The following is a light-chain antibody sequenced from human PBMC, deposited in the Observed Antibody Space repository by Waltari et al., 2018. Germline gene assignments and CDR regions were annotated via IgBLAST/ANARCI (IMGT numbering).Light chain of an antibody. CDR2: WAS. J-gene: IGKJ2*01. CDR1: QSVVFSSNNKTY. V-gene: IGKV4-1*01. Sequence: DIVLTQSPEYLPVSLGERATINCKSSQSVVFSSNNKTYLAWYQQKPGQPPKLLITWASTRESGVPDRFSGSGSETDFTLTISSLQAEDVAVYYCQQCYTFPYTFGQGTKLEIK. CDR3: QQCYTFPYT.